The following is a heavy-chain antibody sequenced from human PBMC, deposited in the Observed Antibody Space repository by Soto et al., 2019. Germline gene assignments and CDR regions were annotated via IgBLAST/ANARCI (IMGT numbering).Heavy chain of an antibody. D-gene: IGHD3-22*01. Sequence: SETLSLTCTVAGGSISSYYWSWIRQPPGKGLEWIGYIYYSGSTNYNPSLKSRVTISVDTSKNQFSLKLSSVTAADTAVYYCARSLNRVYDSSGYYYPKEFQHWGQGTLVTVSS. J-gene: IGHJ1*01. V-gene: IGHV4-59*01. CDR3: ARSLNRVYDSSGYYYPKEFQH. CDR2: IYYSGST. CDR1: GGSISSYY.